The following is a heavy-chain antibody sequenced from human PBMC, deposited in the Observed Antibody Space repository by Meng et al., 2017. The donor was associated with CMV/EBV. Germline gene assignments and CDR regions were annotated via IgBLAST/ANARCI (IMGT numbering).Heavy chain of an antibody. CDR1: GYTLTALS. J-gene: IGHJ4*02. CDR3: ATDLISWLQFPRDY. Sequence: SGYTLTALSMHWVRQAPGKGLEWMGGFDPEDGETIYAQKFQSRVTMTEDTSTDTAYMELSSLRSEDTAVYYCATDLISWLQFPRDYWGQGTLVTVSS. CDR2: FDPEDGET. D-gene: IGHD5-24*01. V-gene: IGHV1-24*01.